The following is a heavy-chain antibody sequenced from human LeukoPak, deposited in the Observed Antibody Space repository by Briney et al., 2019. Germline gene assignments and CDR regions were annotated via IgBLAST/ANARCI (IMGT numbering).Heavy chain of an antibody. D-gene: IGHD3-3*01. CDR1: GGTFSSYA. J-gene: IGHJ4*02. V-gene: IGHV1-18*01. Sequence: VASVKVSCKASGGTFSSYAISWVRQAPGQGLEWMGWISAYNGNTNYAQKLQGRVTMTTDTSTSTAYMELRSLRSDDTAVYYCARDTYYDFWSGYYVVDPDDYWGQGTLVTVSS. CDR2: ISAYNGNT. CDR3: ARDTYYDFWSGYYVVDPDDY.